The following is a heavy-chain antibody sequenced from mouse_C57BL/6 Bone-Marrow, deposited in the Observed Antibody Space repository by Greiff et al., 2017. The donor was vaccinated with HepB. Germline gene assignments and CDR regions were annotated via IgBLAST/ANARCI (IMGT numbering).Heavy chain of an antibody. J-gene: IGHJ3*01. CDR3: TRYPNSAGFAY. CDR2: IDPENGDT. Sequence: VQLQQSGAELVRPGASVKLSCTASGFNIKDDYMHWVKQRPEQGLEWIGWIDPENGDTEYASKFQGKATITADTSSNTAYLQLSSLTSEDTAVYYNTRYPNSAGFAYWGQGTLVTVSA. V-gene: IGHV14-4*01. D-gene: IGHD2-12*01. CDR1: GFNIKDDY.